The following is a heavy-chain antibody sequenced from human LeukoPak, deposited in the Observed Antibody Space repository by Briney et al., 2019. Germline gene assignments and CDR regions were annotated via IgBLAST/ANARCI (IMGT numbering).Heavy chain of an antibody. Sequence: GGSLRLSCAASGFTFSSYAMSWVRQAPGKGLEWVSAISGSGGSTYYADSVKGRFTISRDNSKNTLYLQMNSLRAEDTAVYYCARDPFTSGDYYDSSGYSGYWGQGTLVTVSS. V-gene: IGHV3-23*01. CDR2: ISGSGGST. CDR3: ARDPFTSGDYYDSSGYSGY. D-gene: IGHD3-22*01. J-gene: IGHJ4*02. CDR1: GFTFSSYA.